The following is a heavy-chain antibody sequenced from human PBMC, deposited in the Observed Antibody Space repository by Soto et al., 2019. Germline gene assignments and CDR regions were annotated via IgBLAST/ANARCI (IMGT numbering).Heavy chain of an antibody. CDR2: INSDGSST. Sequence: EVQLVESGGGLVQPGGSLRLSCAASGFTFGGYWFHWVRQAPGKGLVWVSRINSDGSSTSNADSVKGRFTISRDNAKNTLYLQMNSLRPEDTAVYYCAREIFYWGQGTLVTVSS. CDR1: GFTFGGYW. V-gene: IGHV3-74*01. CDR3: AREIFY. D-gene: IGHD2-15*01. J-gene: IGHJ4*02.